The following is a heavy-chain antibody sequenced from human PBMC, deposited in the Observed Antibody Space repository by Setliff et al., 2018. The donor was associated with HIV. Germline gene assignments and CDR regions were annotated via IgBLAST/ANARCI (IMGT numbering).Heavy chain of an antibody. Sequence: PSETLRLSCAASGFTFSSYAMSWVRQAPGKGLEWVSAISGSGGSTYYADSVKGRFTISRDNSKNTLYLQMNSLRAEDTAVYYCAKAGLIAVAGTFDYWGQGTLVTVSS. D-gene: IGHD6-19*01. CDR3: AKAGLIAVAGTFDY. V-gene: IGHV3-23*01. CDR1: GFTFSSYA. J-gene: IGHJ4*02. CDR2: ISGSGGST.